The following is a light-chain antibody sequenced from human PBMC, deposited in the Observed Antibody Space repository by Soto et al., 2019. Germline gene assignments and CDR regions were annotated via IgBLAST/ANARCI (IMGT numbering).Light chain of an antibody. CDR3: QQYNNWWT. Sequence: EIVMTQSPATLSLSPGERATLSCRASQSVSSNLAWYQQKPGQAPRLLIYGASTRATGIPARFSGSGSGIEFTLTISSLQSEDFAVYYCQQYNNWWTFGQGTKVEIK. J-gene: IGKJ1*01. CDR1: QSVSSN. CDR2: GAS. V-gene: IGKV3-15*01.